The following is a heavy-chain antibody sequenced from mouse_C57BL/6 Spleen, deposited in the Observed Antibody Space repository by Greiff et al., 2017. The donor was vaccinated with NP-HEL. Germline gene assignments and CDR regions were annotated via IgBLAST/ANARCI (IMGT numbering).Heavy chain of an antibody. CDR2: ISYDGSN. Sequence: EVQRVESGPGLVKPSQSLSLTCSVTGYSITSGYYWNWIRQFPGNKLEWMGYISYDGSNNYNPSLKNRISITRDTSKNQFFLKLNSVTTEDTATYYCAREGASYGSSPWYAMDYWGQGTSVTVSS. D-gene: IGHD1-1*01. CDR1: GYSITSGYY. J-gene: IGHJ4*01. V-gene: IGHV3-6*01. CDR3: AREGASYGSSPWYAMDY.